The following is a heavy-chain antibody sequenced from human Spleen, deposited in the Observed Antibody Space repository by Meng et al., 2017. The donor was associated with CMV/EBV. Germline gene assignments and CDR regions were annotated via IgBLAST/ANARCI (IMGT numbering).Heavy chain of an antibody. V-gene: IGHV4-34*01. J-gene: IGHJ4*02. Sequence: VYGGSFSGYYWSWIRQPPGKGLEWIGEINHSGSTNSNPSLKSRVTILVDTSKNQFSLKLSSVTAADTAVYYCARGYCSDTSCPDFDYWGQGTLVTVSS. D-gene: IGHD2-2*01. CDR3: ARGYCSDTSCPDFDY. CDR2: INHSGST. CDR1: GGSFSGYY.